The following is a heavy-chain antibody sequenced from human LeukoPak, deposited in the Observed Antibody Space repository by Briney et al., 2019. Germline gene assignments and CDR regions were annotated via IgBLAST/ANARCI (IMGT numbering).Heavy chain of an antibody. D-gene: IGHD1-20*01. V-gene: IGHV4-34*01. CDR2: INHSGST. Sequence: SETLSLICAVYGGSFSGYYWSWIRQPPGKGLEWIGEINHSGSTNYNPSLKSRVTISVDTSKNQFSLKLSSVTAADTAVYYCARGCIAGSRVSFFDYWGQGTLVTVSS. J-gene: IGHJ4*02. CDR1: GGSFSGYY. CDR3: ARGCIAGSRVSFFDY.